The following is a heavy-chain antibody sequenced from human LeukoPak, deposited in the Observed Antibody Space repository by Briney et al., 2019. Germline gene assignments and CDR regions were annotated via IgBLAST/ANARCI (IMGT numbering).Heavy chain of an antibody. D-gene: IGHD6-13*01. CDR1: GDSVSSNTAA. CDR2: TYYRSKWYN. V-gene: IGHV6-1*01. Sequence: SQTLSLTCDITGDSVSSNTAAWNWIRQSPSRGLEWLGRTYYRSKWYNDYAVSVKSRITISADTSKNQFSLQLNSVTPEDTSVYYCARDGYASTWYVFDYWGQGTLVTVSS. J-gene: IGHJ4*02. CDR3: ARDGYASTWYVFDY.